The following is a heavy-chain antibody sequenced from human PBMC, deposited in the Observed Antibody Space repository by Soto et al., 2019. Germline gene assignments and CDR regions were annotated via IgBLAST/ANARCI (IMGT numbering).Heavy chain of an antibody. CDR3: ARATYDFWSGYYYYYGMDV. Sequence: PSETLSLTCTVSGGSISSYYWSWIRQPPGKGLEWIGYIYYSGSTNYNPSLKSRVTISVDTSKNQFSLKLSSVTAADTAVYYCARATYDFWSGYYYYYGMDVWGQRPTVTVSS. CDR1: GGSISSYY. V-gene: IGHV4-59*01. CDR2: IYYSGST. D-gene: IGHD3-3*01. J-gene: IGHJ6*02.